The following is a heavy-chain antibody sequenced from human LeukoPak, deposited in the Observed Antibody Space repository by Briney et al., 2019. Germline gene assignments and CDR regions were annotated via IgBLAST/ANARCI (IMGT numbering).Heavy chain of an antibody. CDR3: ARAGSYCDILTGLEVFDY. Sequence: SGTLSLTCAVSGYSISSGYYWGWIRQPPGNGLEWIGSIYHSGSTYYNPSLKSRVTMSVDTSKNQFSLKLSSVTAADTAVYYCARAGSYCDILTGLEVFDYWGQGTLVTVSS. CDR2: IYHSGST. CDR1: GYSISSGYY. V-gene: IGHV4-38-2*01. D-gene: IGHD3-9*01. J-gene: IGHJ4*02.